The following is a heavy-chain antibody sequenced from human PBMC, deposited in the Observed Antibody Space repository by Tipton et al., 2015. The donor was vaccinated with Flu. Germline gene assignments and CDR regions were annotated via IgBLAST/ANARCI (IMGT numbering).Heavy chain of an antibody. CDR3: ARAESSVWAGYYYGLDV. CDR1: GDSISSGNYF. Sequence: TLSLTCTVSGDSISSGNYFWNWIRQPAGKGLEWIGRIHTSGTTYYKPSLKSRVTISVDTSKNHFSLKVTSVTAADTALYFCARAESSVWAGYYYGLDVWGQGTTVTVSS. V-gene: IGHV4-61*02. J-gene: IGHJ6*02. CDR2: IHTSGTT. D-gene: IGHD6-19*01.